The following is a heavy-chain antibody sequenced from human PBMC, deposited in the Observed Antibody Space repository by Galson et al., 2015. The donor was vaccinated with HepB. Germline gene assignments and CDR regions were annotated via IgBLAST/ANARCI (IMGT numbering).Heavy chain of an antibody. CDR2: ISSSGSTI. CDR1: GFTFSSYE. J-gene: IGHJ3*02. CDR3: ARGLPRIQLWLDPFFDI. V-gene: IGHV3-48*03. D-gene: IGHD5-18*01. Sequence: SLRLSCAASGFTFSSYEMNWVRQAPGKGLEWVSYISSSGSTIYYADSVKGRFTISRDNAKNSLYLQMNSLRAEDTAVYYCARGLPRIQLWLDPFFDIWGQGTMVTVSS.